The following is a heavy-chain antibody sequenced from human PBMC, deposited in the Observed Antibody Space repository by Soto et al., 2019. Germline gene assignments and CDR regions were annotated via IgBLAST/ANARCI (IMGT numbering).Heavy chain of an antibody. D-gene: IGHD5-18*01. Sequence: QVQLQESGPGLVKPSQTLSLTCTVSGGSISSGGYYWSWIRQHPGKGLEWIGYIYYSWSTYYNPSLKSRVTIPVDTSKNQFSLKLSSVTAADTAVYYCARVGLQLWYIDYWGQGTLVTVSS. CDR3: ARVGLQLWYIDY. V-gene: IGHV4-31*03. J-gene: IGHJ4*02. CDR1: GGSISSGGYY. CDR2: IYYSWST.